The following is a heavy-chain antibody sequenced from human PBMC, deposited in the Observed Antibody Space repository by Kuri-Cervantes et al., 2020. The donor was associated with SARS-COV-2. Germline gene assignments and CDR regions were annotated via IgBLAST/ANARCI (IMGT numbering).Heavy chain of an antibody. CDR1: GFTFSGHW. J-gene: IGHJ5*01. D-gene: IGHD3-3*01. CDR2: INPDGSYT. Sequence: GESLKISCAASGFTFSGHWIHWVRQAPGKGLVRVSRINPDGSYTNNADSAKGRFTLSRDNAKNMLSLQMNSLRAEDTAVYYCAKGASNYYTLGWFDSWGQGTLVTVSS. V-gene: IGHV3-74*01. CDR3: AKGASNYYTLGWFDS.